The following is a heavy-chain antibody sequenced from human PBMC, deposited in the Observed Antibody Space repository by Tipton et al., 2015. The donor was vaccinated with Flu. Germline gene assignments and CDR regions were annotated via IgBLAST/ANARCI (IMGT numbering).Heavy chain of an antibody. CDR3: ARQLVVPGGKEGDYFDY. J-gene: IGHJ4*02. CDR1: GGSISSYY. CDR2: IYYSGST. D-gene: IGHD2-2*01. V-gene: IGHV4-59*01. Sequence: GLVKPSETLSLTCTVSGGSISSYYWSWIRQPPGKGLEWIGYIYYSGSTNYNPSLKSRVTISVDTSKNQFSLKLSSVTAADTAVYYCARQLVVPGGKEGDYFDYWGQGTLVTVSS.